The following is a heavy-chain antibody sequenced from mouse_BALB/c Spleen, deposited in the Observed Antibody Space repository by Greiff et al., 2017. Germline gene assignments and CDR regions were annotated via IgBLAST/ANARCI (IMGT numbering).Heavy chain of an antibody. CDR1: GFTFSSFG. CDR3: ARWAGYAMDY. Sequence: DVHLVESGGGLVQPGVSRKLSCAASGFTFSSFGMHWVRQAPEKGLEWVAYISSGSSTIYYADTVKGRFTISRDNPKNTLFLQMTSLRSEDTAMYYCARWAGYAMDYWGQGTSVTVSS. D-gene: IGHD3-3*01. V-gene: IGHV5-17*02. J-gene: IGHJ4*01. CDR2: ISSGSSTI.